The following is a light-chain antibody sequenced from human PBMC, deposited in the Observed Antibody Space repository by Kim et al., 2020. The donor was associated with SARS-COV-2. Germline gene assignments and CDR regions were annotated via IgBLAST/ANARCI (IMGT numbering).Light chain of an antibody. CDR1: SGSSASNY. V-gene: IGLV6-57*01. CDR2: EDD. J-gene: IGLJ3*02. Sequence: GNPGTISCPPTSGSSASNYVQWYQQRPGASPTILIYEDDRRPSGVPDRFSGSIDRSSNSASLTISGLKTEDEADYYCQSYDTFNHVFGGGTQLTVL. CDR3: QSYDTFNHV.